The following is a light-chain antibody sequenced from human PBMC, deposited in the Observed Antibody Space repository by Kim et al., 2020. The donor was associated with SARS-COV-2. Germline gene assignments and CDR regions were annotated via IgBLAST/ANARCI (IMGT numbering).Light chain of an antibody. V-gene: IGLV8-61*01. CDR3: VLYVGSGIV. Sequence: QTVVTQEPSFSVSPGGTVTLTCGLSSGSDSISNYPSWYQQTPGQAPRTLIYSTNSRSSGVPDRFSGSILGNKAALTITGAQADDESDYYCVLYVGSGIVFGGGTRLTVL. CDR1: SGSDSISNY. CDR2: STN. J-gene: IGLJ2*01.